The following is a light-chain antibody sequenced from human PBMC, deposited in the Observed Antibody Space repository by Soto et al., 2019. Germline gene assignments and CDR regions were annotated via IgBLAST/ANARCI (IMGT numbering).Light chain of an antibody. CDR1: QSISSY. J-gene: IGKJ1*01. CDR3: LQDYNYPWT. V-gene: IGKV1-39*01. Sequence: DIPMTQSPSSLSASVGDRVTITCRASQSISSYLNWYQQKPGKAPKLLIYAASSLQSGVPSRFSGSGSGTDFTLTISSLQPEDFATYYCLQDYNYPWTFGQGTKVEIK. CDR2: AAS.